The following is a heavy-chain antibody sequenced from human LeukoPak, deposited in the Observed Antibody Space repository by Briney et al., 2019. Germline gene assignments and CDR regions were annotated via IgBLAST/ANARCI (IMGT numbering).Heavy chain of an antibody. Sequence: ASVKVSCKASGYTCTSYDINWVRQSAGQGLEWVGWMNPNSGNTGYAQKFQGRVTMTRSTSINTAYMELSSLRSEDTAVYYCARNDYGGHDAFDIWGQGTVVIVSS. CDR2: MNPNSGNT. J-gene: IGHJ3*02. CDR3: ARNDYGGHDAFDI. CDR1: GYTCTSYD. V-gene: IGHV1-8*01. D-gene: IGHD4-17*01.